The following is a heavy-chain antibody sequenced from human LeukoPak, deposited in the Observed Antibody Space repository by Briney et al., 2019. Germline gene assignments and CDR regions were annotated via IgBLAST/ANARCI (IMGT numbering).Heavy chain of an antibody. V-gene: IGHV3-7*03. J-gene: IGHJ4*02. CDR2: MKQDGREK. CDR1: GLTFSTNW. Sequence: QAGGSLRLSCAASGLTFSTNWMSWVRQAPGTGLEWVANMKQDGREKYYVDSVKGRFTISRDNSKNTLYLQMNSLRAEDTAVYYCAKERFRATYFDYWGQGTLVTVSS. D-gene: IGHD1-26*01. CDR3: AKERFRATYFDY.